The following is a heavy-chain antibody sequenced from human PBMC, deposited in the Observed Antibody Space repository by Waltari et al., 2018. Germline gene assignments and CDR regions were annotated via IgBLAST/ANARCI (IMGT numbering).Heavy chain of an antibody. CDR2: IYHSGST. V-gene: IGHV4-38-2*01. J-gene: IGHJ5*02. Sequence: QVQLQESGPGLVKPSETLSLTCAVSGYSISSGYYWGWIRQPPEKGLEWIGSIYHSGSTYYKPTLKGRVTISVDTSKNQCSLRLSSVTSADTAVYYCARAHSGSYSYVNWFDPWGQGTLVTVSS. D-gene: IGHD1-26*01. CDR1: GYSISSGYY. CDR3: ARAHSGSYSYVNWFDP.